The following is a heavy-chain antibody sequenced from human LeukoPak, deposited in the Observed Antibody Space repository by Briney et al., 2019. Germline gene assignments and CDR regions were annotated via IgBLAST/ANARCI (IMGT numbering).Heavy chain of an antibody. D-gene: IGHD2-2*01. Sequence: GGSLRLSCAASGFTFSKYAMHWVRQAPGKGLDWMAVISYNGINQYYPDSVKGRFTISRDNAKNTLSLQMNSLRAEDTAVYYCVREGFCSTTKCPRAFDIWGQGTMVTVSS. CDR2: ISYNGINQ. CDR1: GFTFSKYA. V-gene: IGHV3-30*01. J-gene: IGHJ3*02. CDR3: VREGFCSTTKCPRAFDI.